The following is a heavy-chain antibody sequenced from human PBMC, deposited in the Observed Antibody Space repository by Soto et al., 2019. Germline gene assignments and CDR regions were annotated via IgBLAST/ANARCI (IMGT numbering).Heavy chain of an antibody. V-gene: IGHV3-9*01. Sequence: EVQLVESGGGLGQPGRSLRLSCAASGFTFDDYAMHWVRQAPGKGLEWVSGISWNSGSIGYADSVKGRFTISRDNAKNSLYLQMNSLRAEDTALYYCAKDMDRITMIVVGNAFDIWGQGTMVTVSS. CDR1: GFTFDDYA. D-gene: IGHD3-22*01. CDR2: ISWNSGSI. J-gene: IGHJ3*02. CDR3: AKDMDRITMIVVGNAFDI.